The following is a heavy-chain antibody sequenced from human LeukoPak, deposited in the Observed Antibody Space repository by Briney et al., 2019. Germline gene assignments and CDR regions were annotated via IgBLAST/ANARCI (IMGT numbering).Heavy chain of an antibody. J-gene: IGHJ4*02. V-gene: IGHV1-2*02. CDR1: GYTFTNYY. CDR3: AMQKSALFDY. CDR2: IHPNSGVT. Sequence: ASVKVSCKASGYTFTNYYIHWVRQAPGQGLEWMGWIHPNSGVTKYAQKFQGRVTLTSDTSISTAYMELTRLRSDDTAVYYCAMQKSALFDYWGQGTLVTVSS.